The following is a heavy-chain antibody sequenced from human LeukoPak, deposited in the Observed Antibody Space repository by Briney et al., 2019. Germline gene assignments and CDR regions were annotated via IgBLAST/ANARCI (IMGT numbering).Heavy chain of an antibody. Sequence: GGSLRLSCAASGFTFSSYSMNWVRQAPGKGLEGVSYISSSSSTIYYADSVKGRFTISRDNAKNSLYLTMNSLRAEDTAGYYCARIGDITISVGVWGKGTTVTVSS. CDR1: GFTFSSYS. V-gene: IGHV3-48*04. CDR2: ISSSSSTI. J-gene: IGHJ6*04. CDR3: ARIGDITISVGV. D-gene: IGHD3-3*01.